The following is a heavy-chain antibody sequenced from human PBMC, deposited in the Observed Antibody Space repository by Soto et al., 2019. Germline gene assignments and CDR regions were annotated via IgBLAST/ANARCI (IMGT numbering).Heavy chain of an antibody. CDR1: GGSISSYY. J-gene: IGHJ4*02. CDR3: ASTVIYDSSGYWVDY. CDR2: IYYSGST. Sequence: KPSETLSLTCTVSGGSISSYYWSWIRQPPGKGLEWIGYIYYSGSTNYNPSLKSRVTISVDTSKNQFSLKLSSVTAADTAVYYCASTVIYDSSGYWVDYWGQGTLVTVSS. V-gene: IGHV4-59*01. D-gene: IGHD3-22*01.